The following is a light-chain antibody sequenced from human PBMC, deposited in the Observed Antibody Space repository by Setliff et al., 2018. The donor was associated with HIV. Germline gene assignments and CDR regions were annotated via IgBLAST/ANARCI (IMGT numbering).Light chain of an antibody. CDR3: AAWDDRLNGFYV. CDR2: SND. V-gene: IGLV1-44*01. Sequence: QSVLTQPPSASGTPGQRVTISCSGSNSNIGSDTANWYQQLPGTAPKLFIYSNDQRPSGVPDRFSGSKSGTSASLAISGLQSEDEANYYCAAWDDRLNGFYVFGTGTKVTVL. J-gene: IGLJ1*01. CDR1: NSNIGSDT.